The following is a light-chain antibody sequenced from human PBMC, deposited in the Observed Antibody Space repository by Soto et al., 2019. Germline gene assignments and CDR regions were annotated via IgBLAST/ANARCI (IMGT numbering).Light chain of an antibody. Sequence: QSAGPLSLSPGERATLACRASQTVSTNLAWYQQKPGQAPRLLIYGASSRPTGVPARFSGSGSGTEFTLTISSLQSEDFAVYYCQQYNNWWTFGQGTKVDIK. CDR1: QTVSTN. V-gene: IGKV3-15*01. CDR3: QQYNNWWT. CDR2: GAS. J-gene: IGKJ1*01.